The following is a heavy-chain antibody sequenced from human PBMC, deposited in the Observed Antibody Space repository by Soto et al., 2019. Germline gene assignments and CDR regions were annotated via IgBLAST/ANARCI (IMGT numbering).Heavy chain of an antibody. V-gene: IGHV1-69*02. CDR1: GGTFSSYT. CDR3: ARSSKLGYYYYYMDV. CDR2: IIPILGIA. J-gene: IGHJ6*03. Sequence: SVKVSCKASGGTFSSYTISWVRQAPGQGLEWMGRIIPILGIANYAQKFQGRVTITADKSTSTAYMELSSLRSEDTAVYYCARSSKLGYYYYYMDVWGKGTTVTVSS. D-gene: IGHD6-6*01.